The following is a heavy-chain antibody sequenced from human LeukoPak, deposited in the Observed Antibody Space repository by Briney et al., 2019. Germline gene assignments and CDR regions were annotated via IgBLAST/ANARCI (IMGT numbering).Heavy chain of an antibody. D-gene: IGHD1-20*01. V-gene: IGHV4-59*08. J-gene: IGHJ4*02. Sequence: SKTLSLTCTVSGGSISSYYWSWIRQPPGKGLEWIGYIYYSGSTNYNPSLKSRVTISLDTSKNQFSLNLSSVTAADTAVYYCARVATGASRYNWNDEDYWGQGTLVTVSS. CDR2: IYYSGST. CDR3: ARVATGASRYNWNDEDY. CDR1: GGSISSYY.